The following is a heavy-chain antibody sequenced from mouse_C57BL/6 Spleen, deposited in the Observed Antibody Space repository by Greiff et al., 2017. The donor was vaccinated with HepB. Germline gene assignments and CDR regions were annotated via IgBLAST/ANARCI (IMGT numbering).Heavy chain of an antibody. CDR1: GYTFTDYY. V-gene: IGHV1-19*01. CDR2: INPYNGGT. CDR3: ARGNYYGSSPYAMDY. J-gene: IGHJ4*01. D-gene: IGHD1-1*01. Sequence: VHVKQSGPVLVKPGASVKMSCKASGYTFTDYYMNWVKQSHGKSLEWIGVINPYNGGTSYNQKFKGKATLTVDKSSSTAYMELNSLTSEDSAVYYCARGNYYGSSPYAMDYWGQGTSVTVSS.